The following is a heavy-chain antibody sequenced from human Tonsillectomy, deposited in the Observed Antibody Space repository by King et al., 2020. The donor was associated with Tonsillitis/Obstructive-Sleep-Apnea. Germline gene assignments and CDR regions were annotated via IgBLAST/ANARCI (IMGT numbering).Heavy chain of an antibody. D-gene: IGHD3-10*01. J-gene: IGHJ4*02. CDR2: IYYSGST. CDR1: GGSISSGGYY. CDR3: TRVGRLSMVRGVYPYYFDY. Sequence: VQLQESGPGLVKPSQTLSLTCTVSGGSISSGGYYWSWIRQHPGKGLEWIGYIYYSGSTYYNPSLKSRVTISVDTSKNQFSLKLSSVTAADTAVYYCTRVGRLSMVRGVYPYYFDYWGQGTLVTVSS. V-gene: IGHV4-31*03.